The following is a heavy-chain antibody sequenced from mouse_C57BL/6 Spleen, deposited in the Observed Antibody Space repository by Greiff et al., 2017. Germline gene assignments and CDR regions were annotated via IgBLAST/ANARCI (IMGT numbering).Heavy chain of an antibody. CDR3: ERLGGYDYDGDYYAMDY. D-gene: IGHD2-4*01. V-gene: IGHV1-39*01. CDR1: GYSFTDYN. Sequence: EVQLQQSGPELVKPGASVKISCKASGYSFTDYNMNWVKQSTGKSLEWIGVINPNYGTTSYNQKFKGKATLTVNQSYSTAYLQLNSLTSEAYAVYYCERLGGYDYDGDYYAMDYWGQGTSVTVSS. CDR2: INPNYGTT. J-gene: IGHJ4*01.